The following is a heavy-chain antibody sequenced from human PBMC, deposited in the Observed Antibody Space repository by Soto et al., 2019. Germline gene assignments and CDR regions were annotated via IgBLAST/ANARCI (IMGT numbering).Heavy chain of an antibody. D-gene: IGHD6-13*01. J-gene: IGHJ6*02. CDR2: ISYDGSNK. Sequence: GGSLRLSCAASGFTFSSYVMHWVRQSPGKGLEWVAVISYDGSNKYYADSVKGRFTISRDNSKNTLYLQMNSLRAEDTAVYYCAKDRSSSSWYIGYYYGMDVWGQGTTVTVSS. V-gene: IGHV3-30*18. CDR1: GFTFSSYV. CDR3: AKDRSSSSWYIGYYYGMDV.